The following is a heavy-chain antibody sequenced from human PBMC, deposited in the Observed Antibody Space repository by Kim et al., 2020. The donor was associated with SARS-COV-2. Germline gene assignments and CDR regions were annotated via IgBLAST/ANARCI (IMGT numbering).Heavy chain of an antibody. Sequence: KGRFTISRDNSKNTLYLQMNSLRAEDTAVYYCAKESRHYGSGMEGDAFDIWGQGTMVTVSS. J-gene: IGHJ3*02. CDR3: AKESRHYGSGMEGDAFDI. V-gene: IGHV3-30*02. D-gene: IGHD3-10*01.